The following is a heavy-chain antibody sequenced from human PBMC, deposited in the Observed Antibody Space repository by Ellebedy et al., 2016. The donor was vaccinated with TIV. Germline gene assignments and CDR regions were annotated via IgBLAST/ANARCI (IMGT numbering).Heavy chain of an antibody. CDR2: IGGSGAAT. CDR3: AKVKTITGDVGAFDI. J-gene: IGHJ3*02. CDR1: GFTFSSHA. Sequence: GGSLRLXXTVSGFTFSSHAMSWVRHAPGKGLEWVASIGGSGAATYYADSVKGRFTISRDNSKSTLSLQMRRLRVEDTAIYYCAKVKTITGDVGAFDIWGRGTMVIVS. V-gene: IGHV3-23*01. D-gene: IGHD7-27*01.